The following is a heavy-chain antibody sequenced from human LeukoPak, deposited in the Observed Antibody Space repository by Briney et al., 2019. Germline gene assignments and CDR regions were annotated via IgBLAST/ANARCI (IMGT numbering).Heavy chain of an antibody. V-gene: IGHV4-59*05. D-gene: IGHD3-10*01. CDR3: ARLTVGREFLDY. Sequence: SETLSLTCTVSGGSISSYYWSWIRQPSGKGLEWIGSIYYSGSTYYNPSLKSRVTISVDTSKNQFSLKLSSVTAADTAVYYCARLTVGREFLDYWGQGTLVTVSS. J-gene: IGHJ4*02. CDR1: GGSISSYY. CDR2: IYYSGST.